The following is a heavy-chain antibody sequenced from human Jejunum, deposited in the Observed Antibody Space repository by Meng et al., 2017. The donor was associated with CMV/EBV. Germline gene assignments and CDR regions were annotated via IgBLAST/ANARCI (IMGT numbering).Heavy chain of an antibody. J-gene: IGHJ4*02. Sequence: FPFRAYARHWVRQAPGKGLEWVALISYDGSNKYYADSVKGLFTISRDNSKNTLYLQMNSLRPEDTAVYYCARGYCSATICYPSDYWGQGTLVTVSS. CDR2: ISYDGSNK. CDR1: FPFRAYA. V-gene: IGHV3-30-3*01. CDR3: ARGYCSATICYPSDY. D-gene: IGHD2-2*01.